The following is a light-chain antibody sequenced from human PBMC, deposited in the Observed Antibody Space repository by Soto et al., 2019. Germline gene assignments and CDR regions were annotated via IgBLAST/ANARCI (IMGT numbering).Light chain of an antibody. V-gene: IGLV2-14*01. J-gene: IGLJ1*01. CDR3: SSYTSSTTLF. CDR1: NSDVGGYKH. Sequence: QSALTQPASVSGSPGQSITISCTGTNSDVGGYKHVSWYQQHPGKAPKLMIYEVSNRPSGVSNRFSGSKSGNTASLTISGLQAEDEADYYCSSYTSSTTLFFGPGTKLTVL. CDR2: EVS.